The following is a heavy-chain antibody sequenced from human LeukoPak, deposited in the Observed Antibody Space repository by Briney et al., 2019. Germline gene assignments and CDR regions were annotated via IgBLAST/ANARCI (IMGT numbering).Heavy chain of an antibody. D-gene: IGHD4-17*01. CDR2: IYSGGST. CDR1: GFTVSSNY. V-gene: IGHV3-53*01. J-gene: IGHJ4*02. Sequence: GGSLRLSCAASGFTVSSNYMSWVRQAPGKGLEWVSVIYSGGSTYYADSVKGRFTISRDNSKNTLSLQMNSLRAEDTAVYYCAKEYGDYAEYYFDYWGQGTLVTVSS. CDR3: AKEYGDYAEYYFDY.